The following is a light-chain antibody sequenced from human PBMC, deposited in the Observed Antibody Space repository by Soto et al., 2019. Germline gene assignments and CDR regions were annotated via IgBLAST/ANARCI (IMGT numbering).Light chain of an antibody. CDR2: EVN. V-gene: IGLV2-23*02. CDR3: CSYAGSSTHVV. J-gene: IGLJ2*01. Sequence: QSALTQPASVSGSPGQSITISCTGTSSDVGSYNLVSWYQQHPGKAPKLMIYEVNQRPSGVSNRFSGSKSGNTASLTISGLQAEDEADYYCCSYAGSSTHVVFGGGTKLTVL. CDR1: SSDVGSYNL.